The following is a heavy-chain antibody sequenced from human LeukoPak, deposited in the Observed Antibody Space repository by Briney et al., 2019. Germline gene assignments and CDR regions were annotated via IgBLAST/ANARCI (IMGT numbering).Heavy chain of an antibody. D-gene: IGHD1-14*01. Sequence: GASVKVSCKTSGYTSPDYYIHWVRQAPGQGLEWMGWVNPNTGGTNYEQKFQGRVTMTWDTSIRTDYMKVSSLRSDDTAVYYCARSPGGICHSCNWFDAWGRGTVVTVSS. V-gene: IGHV1-2*02. CDR1: GYTSPDYY. CDR3: ARSPGGICHSCNWFDA. CDR2: VNPNTGGT. J-gene: IGHJ5*02.